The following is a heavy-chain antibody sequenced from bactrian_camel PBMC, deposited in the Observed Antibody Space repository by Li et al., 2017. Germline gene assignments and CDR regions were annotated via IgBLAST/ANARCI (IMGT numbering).Heavy chain of an antibody. CDR3: AAGVRRWVCVLSTVQFNY. D-gene: IGHD3*01. J-gene: IGHJ4*01. Sequence: QLVESGGGSAQAGGSLRLSCGYTYSSNCMAWFRQAPGKEREGVASIANDGTPLCTDSVKGRFTISKDNAKNTLYLQMNSLKPEDTAMYYCAAGVRRWVCVLSTVQFNYWGQGTQVTVS. V-gene: IGHV3S53*01. CDR2: IANDGTP. CDR1: YTYSSNC.